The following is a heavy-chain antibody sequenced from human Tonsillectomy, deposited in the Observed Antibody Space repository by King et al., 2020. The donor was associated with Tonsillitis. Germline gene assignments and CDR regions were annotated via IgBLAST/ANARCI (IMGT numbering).Heavy chain of an antibody. CDR1: GFTFNNAW. CDR3: PADPPADPVDH. J-gene: IGHJ4*02. CDR2: IKSKRDGGST. V-gene: IGHV3-15*01. D-gene: IGHD4-17*01. Sequence: VQLVESGGSLVKPGGSLRLSCAVSGFTFNNAWMNWVRQAPGRGLEWVGCIKSKRDGGSTDYATPVKGRFTISRDDSKNTLFLQMSSLTTDDTAVYYCPADPPADPVDHWGQGTLVTVSS.